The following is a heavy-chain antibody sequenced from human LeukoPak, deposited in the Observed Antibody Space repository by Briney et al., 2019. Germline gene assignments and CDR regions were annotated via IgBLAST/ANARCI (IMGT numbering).Heavy chain of an antibody. J-gene: IGHJ6*03. Sequence: SETLSLTCTVSGGSISSYYWSWIRQPPGKGLEWIGYIYYSGSTNYNPSLKSRVTISVDTSKNQFSLQLSSVTAADTAVYYRATWSYDFWGNYYYSMDVWGKGTPVTVSS. CDR1: GGSISSYY. V-gene: IGHV4-59*12. D-gene: IGHD3-3*01. CDR2: IYYSGST. CDR3: ATWSYDFWGNYYYSMDV.